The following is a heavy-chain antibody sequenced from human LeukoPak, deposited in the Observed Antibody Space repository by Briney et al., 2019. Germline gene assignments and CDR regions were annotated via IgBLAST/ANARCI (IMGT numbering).Heavy chain of an antibody. CDR1: GGSISSYY. J-gene: IGHJ5*02. Sequence: PSETLSLTCTVSGGSISSYYWSWLRQPAGKGLEWIGRIYTSGSTNYNPSLKSRVTMSVDTSKNQFSLKLSSVTAADTAVYYCARDEVLLWFGELLFNWFDPWGQGTLVTVSS. CDR3: ARDEVLLWFGELLFNWFDP. D-gene: IGHD3-10*01. V-gene: IGHV4-4*07. CDR2: IYTSGST.